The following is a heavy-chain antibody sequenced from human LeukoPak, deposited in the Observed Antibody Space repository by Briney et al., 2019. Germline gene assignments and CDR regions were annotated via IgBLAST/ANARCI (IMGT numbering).Heavy chain of an antibody. J-gene: IGHJ4*02. D-gene: IGHD4-11*01. V-gene: IGHV3-33*06. CDR3: AKDGEDYTNHIDY. Sequence: GGSLRLSCVATGFTFNRKGMHWVRQAPGKGLEWVAVIWHDGSNQYYGDSVKGRFTISRDNSKNTVYLQMNSLRAEDTAVYFCAKDGEDYTNHIDYWGQGTVVTVSS. CDR1: GFTFNRKG. CDR2: IWHDGSNQ.